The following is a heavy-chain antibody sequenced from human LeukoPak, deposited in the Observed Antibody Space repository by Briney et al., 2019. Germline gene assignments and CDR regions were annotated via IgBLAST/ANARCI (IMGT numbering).Heavy chain of an antibody. V-gene: IGHV1-18*04. Sequence: ASVKVSFKASGYTFTSYGISWVRQAPGQGLEWMGWISAYNGNTNYAQKLQGRVTMTTDTSTSTAYMELRSLRSDDTAVYYCARMAQGRYFDWSNWFDPWGQGTLVTVSS. CDR3: ARMAQGRYFDWSNWFDP. D-gene: IGHD3-9*01. CDR1: GYTFTSYG. J-gene: IGHJ5*02. CDR2: ISAYNGNT.